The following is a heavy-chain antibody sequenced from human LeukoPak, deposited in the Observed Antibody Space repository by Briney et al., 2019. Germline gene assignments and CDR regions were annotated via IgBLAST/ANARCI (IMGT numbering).Heavy chain of an antibody. CDR1: GFTLSDYY. V-gene: IGHV3-11*01. J-gene: IGHJ4*02. CDR3: ARETVAGTFDQ. CDR2: ISSRDGTI. D-gene: IGHD6-19*01. Sequence: GGPLRLSCGVGGFTLSDYYISWIRQAPGKGLKWVSDISSRDGTIHFADSVRGRFTISWDNAKNSLYLQMNSLRVDDTAVYYCARETVAGTFDQWGQGTLVTVSS.